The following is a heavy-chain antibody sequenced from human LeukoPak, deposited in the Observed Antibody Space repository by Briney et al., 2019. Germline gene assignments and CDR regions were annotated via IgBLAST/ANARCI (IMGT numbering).Heavy chain of an antibody. CDR2: ISSSSYI. CDR1: GFTFSSYS. D-gene: IGHD3-22*01. J-gene: IGHJ4*02. CDR3: ARARTDYYDSSGYSYYFDY. V-gene: IGHV3-21*01. Sequence: GGSLRLSCAASGFTFSSYSMNWVRQAPGKGLEWVSSISSSSYIYYADSVKGRFTISRDNAKNSLYLQMNSLRAEDTAVYYCARARTDYYDSSGYSYYFDYWGQGTLVTVSS.